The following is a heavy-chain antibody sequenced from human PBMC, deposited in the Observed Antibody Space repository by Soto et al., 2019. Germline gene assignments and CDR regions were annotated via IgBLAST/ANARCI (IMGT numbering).Heavy chain of an antibody. D-gene: IGHD3-10*01. CDR1: GYTFTNYY. CDR2: INPMSGST. V-gene: IGHV1-46*01. CDR3: ARDLLAGDF. Sequence: QVQLVQSGAEVKKPGASVKVSCRASGYTFTNYYIHWVRQAPGQGLEWMAIINPMSGSTNYAQNFQGRVNLTMDTSTTTDYMDLSSLRFEDTAVYFCARDLLAGDFWGQGTLVTVSS. J-gene: IGHJ4*02.